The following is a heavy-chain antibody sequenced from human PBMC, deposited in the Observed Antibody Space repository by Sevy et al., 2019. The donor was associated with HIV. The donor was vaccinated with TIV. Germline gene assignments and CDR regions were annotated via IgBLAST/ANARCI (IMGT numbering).Heavy chain of an antibody. D-gene: IGHD5-18*01. CDR1: GFPVSSNY. J-gene: IGHJ4*02. CDR2: IYSDGSK. CDR3: ARGKSGYGYGLDY. V-gene: IGHV3-66*01. Sequence: GGSLRLSCAASGFPVSSNYMSWVRQAPGKGLEWVSVIYSDGSKYHADSVKGRFTIARDNSKKTLYLQMNSLRVEDTAVYYCARGKSGYGYGLDYWGQGTLVTVSS.